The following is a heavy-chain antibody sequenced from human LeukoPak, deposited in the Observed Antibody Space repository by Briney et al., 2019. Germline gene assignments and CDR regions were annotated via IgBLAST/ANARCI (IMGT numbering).Heavy chain of an antibody. CDR1: GFTFSTYA. V-gene: IGHV3-30*04. CDR2: ISYDGRQN. CDR3: AKQGGPYSSGWYGGDY. D-gene: IGHD6-19*01. J-gene: IGHJ4*02. Sequence: PGGSLRLSCAASGFTFSTYAMNWVRQAPGKGLEWVAVISYDGRQNYYADSVKGRFTISRDNSKNSLYLQMNSLRAEDTAVYYCAKQGGPYSSGWYGGDYWGQGTLVTVSS.